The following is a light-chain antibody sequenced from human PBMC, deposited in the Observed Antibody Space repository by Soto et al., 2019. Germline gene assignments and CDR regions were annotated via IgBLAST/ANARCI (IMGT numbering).Light chain of an antibody. CDR3: KQFYDTPFS. V-gene: IGKV4-1*01. Sequence: DIVMTQSPDSLAVSLGERATINCKSSQSVLYSSNNKNYLAWYQQKPGQPPKLLIYWASTRESGVPDRFSGRESRTDIALTITILQAEDVAAYSSKQFYDTPFSFGPGTKVDIK. CDR1: QSVLYSSNNKNY. J-gene: IGKJ3*01. CDR2: WAS.